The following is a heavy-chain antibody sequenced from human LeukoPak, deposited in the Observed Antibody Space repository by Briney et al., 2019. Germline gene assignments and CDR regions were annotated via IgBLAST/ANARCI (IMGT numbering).Heavy chain of an antibody. CDR1: GYTFTSYD. CDR3: ARVGSGYSSGWNYGGDY. Sequence: ASVKVSCKASGYTFTSYDINWVRQATGQGLEWMGWMNPNSGNTGYAQKFQGRVTITKNNCISTAYMELSSPRSEDTAVYYCARVGSGYSSGWNYGGDYWGQGTLVTVSS. D-gene: IGHD6-19*01. J-gene: IGHJ4*02. V-gene: IGHV1-8*03. CDR2: MNPNSGNT.